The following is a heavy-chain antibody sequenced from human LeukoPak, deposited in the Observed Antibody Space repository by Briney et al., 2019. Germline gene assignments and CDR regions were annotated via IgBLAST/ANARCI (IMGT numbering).Heavy chain of an antibody. Sequence: SETLSLTCAVYGGSFSGYYWSWIRQPPGKGLEWIGEINHSGSTNYNPSLKSRVTISVDTSKNQFSLKLSSVTAADTAVYYCARHAREVVPAARFGTHFDLWGRGTLVTVSS. D-gene: IGHD2-2*01. CDR3: ARHAREVVPAARFGTHFDL. J-gene: IGHJ2*01. V-gene: IGHV4-34*01. CDR2: INHSGST. CDR1: GGSFSGYY.